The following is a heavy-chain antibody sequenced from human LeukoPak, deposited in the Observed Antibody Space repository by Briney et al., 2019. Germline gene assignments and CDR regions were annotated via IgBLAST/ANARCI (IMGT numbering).Heavy chain of an antibody. CDR3: ARFYYDSSGYYYKRGFDT. CDR2: IYHSGST. D-gene: IGHD3-22*01. J-gene: IGHJ3*02. V-gene: IGHV4-38-2*01. Sequence: SETLSLTCAVSGYSISSGYYWGWIRQPPGKGLDWIGSIYHSGSTYYNPSLKSRVTISVDTSKNHFSLKLSSVTAADTAVYYCARFYYDSSGYYYKRGFDTWGQGTMVTVSS. CDR1: GYSISSGYY.